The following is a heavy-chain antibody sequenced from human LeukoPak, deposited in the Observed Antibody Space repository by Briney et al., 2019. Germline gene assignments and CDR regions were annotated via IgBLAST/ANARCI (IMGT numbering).Heavy chain of an antibody. J-gene: IGHJ4*02. CDR1: GGSFSGYY. Sequence: SETLSLTCAVYGGSFSGYYWSWIRQPPGKGLEWIGEINHSGSTNYNPSLKSRVTISVDTSKNQFSLKLSSVTAADTAVYYCARNTYYYDGSGLGYWGQGTLVTVSS. V-gene: IGHV4-34*01. CDR2: INHSGST. CDR3: ARNTYYYDGSGLGY. D-gene: IGHD3-22*01.